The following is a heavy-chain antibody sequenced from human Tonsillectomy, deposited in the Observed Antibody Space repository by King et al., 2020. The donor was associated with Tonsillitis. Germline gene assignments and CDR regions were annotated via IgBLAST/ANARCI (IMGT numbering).Heavy chain of an antibody. J-gene: IGHJ4*02. CDR1: GFTFSSYG. Sequence: VQLVESGGGVVQPGRSLTLSCAASGFTFSSYGMHWVRQAPGKGLEWVAVISYDGSNKFYADSVKGRFTISRDNSKNTLYLQMNTLRAEDTVVYYCAIGGAGVNISGWDLDDWGQGTLVIVSS. CDR3: AIGGAGVNISGWDLDD. CDR2: ISYDGSNK. V-gene: IGHV3-30*03. D-gene: IGHD6-19*01.